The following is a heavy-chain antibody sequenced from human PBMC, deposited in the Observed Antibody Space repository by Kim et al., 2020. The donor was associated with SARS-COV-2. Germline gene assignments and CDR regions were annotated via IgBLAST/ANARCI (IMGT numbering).Heavy chain of an antibody. D-gene: IGHD2-21*02. V-gene: IGHV3-48*03. J-gene: IGHJ5*02. Sequence: SVKGRFTISGDNAENSLYLQMNSLRAEDAAVYYCARYCGGDCYGGWGFDPWGQGTLVTVSS. CDR3: ARYCGGDCYGGWGFDP.